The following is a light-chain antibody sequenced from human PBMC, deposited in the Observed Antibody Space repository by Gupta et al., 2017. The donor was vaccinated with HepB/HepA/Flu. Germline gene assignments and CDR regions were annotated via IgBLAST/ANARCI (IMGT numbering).Light chain of an antibody. J-gene: IGLJ1*01. CDR2: DVN. V-gene: IGLV2-14*03. CDR3: SSYTGSDSVFV. CDR1: SSDIGGYNL. Sequence: QSVLTQPASVSGSLGQSITVSCTGTSSDIGGYNLVSWYRRLTGTAPKIVIFDVNKRPSGVSDRFSGSNSGNTASLTISGLQAEDEADYYCSSYTGSDSVFVFGTGTKATV.